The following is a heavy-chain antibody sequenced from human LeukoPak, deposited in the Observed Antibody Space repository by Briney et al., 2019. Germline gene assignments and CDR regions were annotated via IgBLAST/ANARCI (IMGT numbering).Heavy chain of an antibody. D-gene: IGHD5-18*01. V-gene: IGHV4-39*07. CDR3: ARASRGYSYGDAFDI. CDR1: GGSISSSSYY. Sequence: TSETLSLTCTVSGGSISSSSYYWGWIRQPPGKGLEWIGSIYYSGSTYYNPSLKSRVTISVDTSKNQFSLKLSSVTAADTAVYYCARASRGYSYGDAFDIWGQGTMVTVSS. J-gene: IGHJ3*02. CDR2: IYYSGST.